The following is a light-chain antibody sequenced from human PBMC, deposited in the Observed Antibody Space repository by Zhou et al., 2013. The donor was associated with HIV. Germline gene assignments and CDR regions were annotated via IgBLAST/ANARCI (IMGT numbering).Light chain of an antibody. V-gene: IGKV1-5*03. Sequence: DIQMTQSPSTLSASVGDRVTIICRASQSISSWLAWYQQKPGKAPKLLIYKASTLESGVPSRFNGSGSGTEFTLTINSLQPDDFATYYCQQYKTYLALTFGVDQSGD. CDR1: QSISSW. CDR2: KAS. CDR3: QQYKTYLALT. J-gene: IGKJ4*01.